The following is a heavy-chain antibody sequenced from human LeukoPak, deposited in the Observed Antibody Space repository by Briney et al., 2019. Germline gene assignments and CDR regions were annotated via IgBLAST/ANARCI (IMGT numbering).Heavy chain of an antibody. V-gene: IGHV3-33*01. CDR3: ARDYKNGRNGFDY. CDR2: IWYDGSNK. CDR1: GFTFSSYG. Sequence: GGSLRLSCAASGFTFSSYGMHWVRQAPGKGLEWVAVIWYDGSNKYYADSVKGRFTISRDNSKNTLYLQMNSLRAEDTAVYYCARDYKNGRNGFDYWGQGTLVNVSS. J-gene: IGHJ4*02. D-gene: IGHD4-23*01.